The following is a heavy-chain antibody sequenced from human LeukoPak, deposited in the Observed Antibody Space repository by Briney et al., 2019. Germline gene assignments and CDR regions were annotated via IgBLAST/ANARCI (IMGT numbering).Heavy chain of an antibody. V-gene: IGHV1-69*05. Sequence: GASVKVSCKASGGTFSSYAISWVRQAPGQGLEWMGGIIPIFGTANYAQKLQGRVTMTTDTSTSTAYMELRSLRSDDTAVYYCAREGIRYEKNYYYYYGMDVWGQGTTVTVSS. CDR3: AREGIRYEKNYYYYYGMDV. CDR1: GGTFSSYA. D-gene: IGHD4-17*01. J-gene: IGHJ6*02. CDR2: IIPIFGTA.